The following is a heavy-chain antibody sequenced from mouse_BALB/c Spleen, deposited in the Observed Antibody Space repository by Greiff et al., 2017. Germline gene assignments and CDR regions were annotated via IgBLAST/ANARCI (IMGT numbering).Heavy chain of an antibody. CDR3: ASGYGINWYFDV. CDR2: ISYDGSN. V-gene: IGHV3-6*02. D-gene: IGHD2-1*01. CDR1: GYSITSGYY. Sequence: EVQLQQSGPGLVKPSQSLSLTCSVTGYSITSGYYWNWIRQFPGNKLEWMGYISYDGSNNYNPSLKNRISITRDTSKNQFFLKLNSVTTEDTATYYCASGYGINWYFDVWGAGTTVTVSS. J-gene: IGHJ1*01.